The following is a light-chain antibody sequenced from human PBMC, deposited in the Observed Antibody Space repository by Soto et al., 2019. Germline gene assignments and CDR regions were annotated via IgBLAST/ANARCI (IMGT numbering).Light chain of an antibody. Sequence: EIVLTQSPATLSLSPGERATLSCRASQSVSSYLAWYQQKPGQAPRLLIYDASNRATGIPARFSGSGSGTDFTLTISSLEPEDFAAHYCQQRRSWPPVTFGQGTKVEIK. V-gene: IGKV3-11*01. CDR2: DAS. CDR1: QSVSSY. CDR3: QQRRSWPPVT. J-gene: IGKJ1*01.